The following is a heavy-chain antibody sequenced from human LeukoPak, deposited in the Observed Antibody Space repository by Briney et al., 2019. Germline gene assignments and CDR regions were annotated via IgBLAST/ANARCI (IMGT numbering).Heavy chain of an antibody. V-gene: IGHV4-4*07. Sequence: LETLSLTCTVSGDSINSYYWSWIRQPAGKGLEWIGRMYTSGTDYNPSHKSRVTMSVDTSKNQFSLKLSSVTAADTAVYYCARAGTDGYSHFDYWGQGTLVTVSS. CDR1: GDSINSYY. CDR2: MYTSGT. D-gene: IGHD3-22*01. J-gene: IGHJ4*02. CDR3: ARAGTDGYSHFDY.